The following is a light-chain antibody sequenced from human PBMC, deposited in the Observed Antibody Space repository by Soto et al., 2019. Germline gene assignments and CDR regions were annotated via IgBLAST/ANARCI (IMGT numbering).Light chain of an antibody. V-gene: IGLV1-44*01. CDR3: AAWDDSLNGSV. CDR2: NNN. CDR1: SSNIGSNI. J-gene: IGLJ3*02. Sequence: QSVLSQPPSASGTPGQRVTISCSGSSSNIGSNIVSWYQQLPGTAPKLLIYNNNQRPSGVPDRFSGSKSGTSASLAISGLQSEDEADYYCAAWDDSLNGSVFGGGTKLTVL.